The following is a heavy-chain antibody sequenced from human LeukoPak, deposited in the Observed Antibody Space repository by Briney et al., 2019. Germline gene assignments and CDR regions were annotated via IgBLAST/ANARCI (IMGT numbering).Heavy chain of an antibody. CDR1: GFTFGSYG. CDR2: ISYDGSNK. D-gene: IGHD2-21*02. J-gene: IGHJ3*02. V-gene: IGHV3-30*03. CDR3: ASRNQYCGGDCFWAFDI. Sequence: SGGSLRLSCAASGFTFGSYGMHWVRQAPGKGLEWVAVISYDGSNKYYADSVKGRFTISRDNSKNTLYLQMNSLRAEDTAVYYCASRNQYCGGDCFWAFDIWGQGTMVTVSS.